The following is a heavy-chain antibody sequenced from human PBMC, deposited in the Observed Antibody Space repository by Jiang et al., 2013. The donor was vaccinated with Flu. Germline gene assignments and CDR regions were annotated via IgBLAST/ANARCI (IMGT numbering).Heavy chain of an antibody. CDR2: INPSGGST. V-gene: IGHV1-46*01. Sequence: LEWMGIINPSGGSTSYVQKFQGRVTMTRDTSTSTVYMELSSLRSEDTAVYYCARDGIVVVRGGLFDYWGQGTLVTVSS. J-gene: IGHJ4*02. D-gene: IGHD3-22*01. CDR3: ARDGIVVVRGGLFDY.